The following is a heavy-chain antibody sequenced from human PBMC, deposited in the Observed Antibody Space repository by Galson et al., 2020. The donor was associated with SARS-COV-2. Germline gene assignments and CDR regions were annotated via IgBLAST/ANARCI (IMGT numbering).Heavy chain of an antibody. J-gene: IGHJ4*03. CDR1: GFTFSSYG. D-gene: IGHD1-26*01. CDR2: IWYDGSNK. Sequence: GGSLRLSCAASGFTFSSYGMHWVRQAPGKGLEWVAVIWYDGSNKYYADSVKGRFTISRDNSKNTLYLQMNSLRAEDTAVYYCARDSKWELPPIFRFDYWGQGTTVTVSS. CDR3: ARDSKWELPPIFRFDY. V-gene: IGHV3-33*01.